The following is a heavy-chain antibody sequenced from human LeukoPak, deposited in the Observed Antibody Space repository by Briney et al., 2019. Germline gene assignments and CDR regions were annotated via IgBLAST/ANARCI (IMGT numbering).Heavy chain of an antibody. CDR1: GGSLSSSSYY. D-gene: IGHD1-26*01. CDR3: ARGGGGSYRFDY. V-gene: IGHV4-39*07. Sequence: SETLSLTCFVFGGSLSSSSYYWNWIRQPPGKGLECIWSVYYSGSTYYNPSLKSRGTILIDTSKNQFSMNLGSVTAADTAVYYCARGGGGSYRFDYWGQGILVTVSS. CDR2: VYYSGST. J-gene: IGHJ4*02.